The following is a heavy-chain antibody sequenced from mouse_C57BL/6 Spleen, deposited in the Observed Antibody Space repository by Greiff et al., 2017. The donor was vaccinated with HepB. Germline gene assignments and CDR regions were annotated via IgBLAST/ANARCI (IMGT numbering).Heavy chain of an antibody. D-gene: IGHD3-2*02. V-gene: IGHV3-6*01. J-gene: IGHJ3*01. CDR3: ARDGKTAQAPFAY. Sequence: EVQLQESGPGLVKPSQSLSLTCSVTGYSITSGYYWNWIRQFPGNKLEWMGYISYDGSNNYNPSLKNRISITRDTSKNQFFLKLNSVTTEDTATYYCARDGKTAQAPFAYWGQGTLVTVSA. CDR2: ISYDGSN. CDR1: GYSITSGYY.